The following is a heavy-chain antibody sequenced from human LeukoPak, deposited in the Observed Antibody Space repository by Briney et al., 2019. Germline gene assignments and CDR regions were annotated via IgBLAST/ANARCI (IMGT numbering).Heavy chain of an antibody. V-gene: IGHV3-23*01. Sequence: GGSLRLSCAASGFTFSSYSMSWVRQAPGKGLEWVSAISGSGGSTYYADSVKGRFTISRDNSKNTLYLQMNSLRAEDTAVYYCARPVVPAAIDSWFDPWGQGTLVTVSS. J-gene: IGHJ5*02. CDR2: ISGSGGST. CDR1: GFTFSSYS. D-gene: IGHD2-2*02. CDR3: ARPVVPAAIDSWFDP.